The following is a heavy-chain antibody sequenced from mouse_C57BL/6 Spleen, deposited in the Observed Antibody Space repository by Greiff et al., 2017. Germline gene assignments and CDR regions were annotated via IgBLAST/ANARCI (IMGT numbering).Heavy chain of an antibody. CDR2: IHPNSGST. V-gene: IGHV1-64*01. Sequence: VQLQQPGAELVKPGASVKLSCKASGYTFTSYWMHWVKQRPGQGLEWIGMIHPNSGSTNYNEKFKSKATLTVDKSSSTAYMQLSSLTSEDSAVYYCARPPRPITTVDGFDVWGTGTTVTVSS. D-gene: IGHD1-1*01. CDR3: ARPPRPITTVDGFDV. J-gene: IGHJ1*03. CDR1: GYTFTSYW.